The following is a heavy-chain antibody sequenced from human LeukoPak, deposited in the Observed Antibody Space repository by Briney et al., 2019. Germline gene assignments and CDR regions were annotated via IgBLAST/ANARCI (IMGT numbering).Heavy chain of an antibody. V-gene: IGHV4-39*07. CDR1: GGSISSSSYY. CDR3: AVTREGYFDY. Sequence: DPSETLSLTCTVSGGSISSSSYYWGWIRQPPGKGLEWIGSIYYSGSTYYNPSLKSRVTISVDTSKNQFSLKLSSVTAADMAVYYCAVTREGYFDYWGQGTLVTVSS. D-gene: IGHD3-3*01. J-gene: IGHJ4*02. CDR2: IYYSGST.